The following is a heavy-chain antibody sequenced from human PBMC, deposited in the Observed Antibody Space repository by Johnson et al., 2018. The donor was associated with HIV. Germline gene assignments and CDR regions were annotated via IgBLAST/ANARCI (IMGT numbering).Heavy chain of an antibody. J-gene: IGHJ3*02. CDR2: ISGSNK. D-gene: IGHD6-6*01. CDR1: GFTFSDYY. V-gene: IGHV3-11*04. Sequence: QVQLVESGGGLVKPGGSLRLSCAASGFTFSDYYMTWIRQAPGKGLEWVSYISGSNKYYADSVKGRFTISRDNSKNTLYLQMNSLRAEDTAVYYCARDVIKVIAARDDAFDIWGQGTMVTVSS. CDR3: ARDVIKVIAARDDAFDI.